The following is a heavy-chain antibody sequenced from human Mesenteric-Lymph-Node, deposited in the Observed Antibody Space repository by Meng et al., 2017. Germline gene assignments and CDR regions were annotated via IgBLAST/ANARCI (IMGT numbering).Heavy chain of an antibody. J-gene: IGHJ4*02. Sequence: GESLKISCAASGFTFSSYWMSWVRQAPGKGLEWVANIKQDGSEKYYVDSVKGRFTISRDNAKNSLYLQMNSLRAEDTAVYYCTRCPRVIWFGELHFDYWGQGTLVTVSS. V-gene: IGHV3-7*01. CDR2: IKQDGSEK. CDR3: TRCPRVIWFGELHFDY. D-gene: IGHD3-10*01. CDR1: GFTFSSYW.